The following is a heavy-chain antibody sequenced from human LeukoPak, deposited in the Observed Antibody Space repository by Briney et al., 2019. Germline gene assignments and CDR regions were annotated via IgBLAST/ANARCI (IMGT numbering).Heavy chain of an antibody. CDR1: GGSISSGGYY. CDR3: ARLPRRWPYYFDY. V-gene: IGHV4-31*03. D-gene: IGHD2-15*01. Sequence: SETLSLTCTVSGGSISSGGYYWSWIRQHPGKGLEWIGYIYYSGSTYYNPSLKSRVTISVDTSKNQFSLKLSSVTAADTAVYYCARLPRRWPYYFDYWGQGTLVTVSS. J-gene: IGHJ4*02. CDR2: IYYSGST.